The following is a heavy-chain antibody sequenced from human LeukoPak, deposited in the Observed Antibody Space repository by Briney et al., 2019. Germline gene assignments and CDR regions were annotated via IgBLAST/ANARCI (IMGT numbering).Heavy chain of an antibody. J-gene: IGHJ4*02. D-gene: IGHD5-24*01. CDR2: ISGSGGSTYT. CDR3: AKKGGHGYNYRIDY. CDR1: GFTFSSYD. V-gene: IGHV3-23*01. Sequence: HTGGSLRLSCAASGFTFSSYDMTWVRQAPGRGLEWVSVISGSGGSTYTYYADSVKGRFTISRDNSKNTLNLQMNSLRAEDTALYYCAKKGGHGYNYRIDYWGQGTLVTVSS.